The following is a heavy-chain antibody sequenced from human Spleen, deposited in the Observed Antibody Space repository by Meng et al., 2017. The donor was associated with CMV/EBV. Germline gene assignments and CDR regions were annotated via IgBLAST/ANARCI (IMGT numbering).Heavy chain of an antibody. V-gene: IGHV3-53*01. CDR2: IYSGGST. D-gene: IGHD3-3*01. J-gene: IGHJ6*02. CDR3: ARVLGYDFWSGYYGAHYGMDV. Sequence: GESLKISCAASGFTFSSYWMSWVRQAPGKGLEWVSVIYSGGSTYYADSVKGRFTISRDNSKNTLYLQMNSLRAEDTAVYYCARVLGYDFWSGYYGAHYGMDVWGQGTTVTVSS. CDR1: GFTFSSYW.